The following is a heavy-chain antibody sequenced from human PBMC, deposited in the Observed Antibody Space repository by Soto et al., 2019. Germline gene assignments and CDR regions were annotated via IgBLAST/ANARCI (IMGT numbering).Heavy chain of an antibody. V-gene: IGHV3-30-3*01. CDR2: MSPNGNNQ. CDR3: ATVAYLYYDTSGY. D-gene: IGHD2-8*01. J-gene: IGHJ4*02. CDR1: GFSFSIYA. Sequence: QVQLVDSGGGVVQSGGSLRLSCAAPGFSFSIYALHWVRQAPGKGLEWVAVMSPNGNNQYYADSGKGRCTIYRQHSKSTIYLQITSLRPYDSAMDYCATVAYLYYDTSGYWGQGTLVTVSS.